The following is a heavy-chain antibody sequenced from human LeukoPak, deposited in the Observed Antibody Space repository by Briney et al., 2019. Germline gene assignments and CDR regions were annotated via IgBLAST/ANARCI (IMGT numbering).Heavy chain of an antibody. CDR1: GFTFSSYG. CDR2: IWYDGSNK. Sequence: PGGSLRLSCAASGFTFSSYGMHWVRQAPGKGLEWVAVIWYDGSNKYYADSVKGRFTISRDNSKNTLYLQMNSLRAEDTAVYYCAKLYDILTGYYNYFDYWGQGTLVTVSS. D-gene: IGHD3-9*01. CDR3: AKLYDILTGYYNYFDY. V-gene: IGHV3-33*06. J-gene: IGHJ4*02.